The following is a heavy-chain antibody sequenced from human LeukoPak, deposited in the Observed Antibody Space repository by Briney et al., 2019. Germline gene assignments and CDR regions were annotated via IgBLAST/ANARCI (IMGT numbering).Heavy chain of an antibody. J-gene: IGHJ4*02. Sequence: RPGGSLRLSCAASGFSFDDYGMNWVRQAPGKGLEWVSGINWNGRSTGYADSVKGRFIISRDSAKSTLYLQMNSLRGEDTALYYCARNYGGYDGTDYWGQGTPVTVSS. V-gene: IGHV3-20*04. D-gene: IGHD5-12*01. CDR2: INWNGRST. CDR1: GFSFDDYG. CDR3: ARNYGGYDGTDY.